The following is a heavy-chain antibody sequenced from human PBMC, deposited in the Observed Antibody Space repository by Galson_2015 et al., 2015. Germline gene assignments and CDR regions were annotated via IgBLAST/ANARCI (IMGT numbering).Heavy chain of an antibody. V-gene: IGHV4-39*01. CDR3: ASWGHYYFVVTDAFDI. CDR1: GGSISSSSYY. D-gene: IGHD2-21*01. Sequence: SETLSLTCTVSGGSISSSSYYWGWIRQPPGKGLEWIGSIYYSGSTYYNPSLKSRVTISVDTSKNQFSLKLSSVTAADTAVYYCASWGHYYFVVTDAFDIWGQGTMVTVSS. J-gene: IGHJ3*02. CDR2: IYYSGST.